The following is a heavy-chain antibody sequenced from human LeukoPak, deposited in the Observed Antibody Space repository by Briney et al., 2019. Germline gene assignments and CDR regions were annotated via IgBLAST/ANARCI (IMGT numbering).Heavy chain of an antibody. D-gene: IGHD1-26*01. Sequence: GGSLRLSCAASGFTFSSYEMNWVGQAPGKGLEWVSYISSSGSTIYYADSVKGRFTISRDNAKNSLYLQMNSLRAEDTAVYYCARAGSGRSPDWFDPWGQGTLVTVSS. CDR2: ISSSGSTI. CDR1: GFTFSSYE. J-gene: IGHJ5*02. V-gene: IGHV3-48*03. CDR3: ARAGSGRSPDWFDP.